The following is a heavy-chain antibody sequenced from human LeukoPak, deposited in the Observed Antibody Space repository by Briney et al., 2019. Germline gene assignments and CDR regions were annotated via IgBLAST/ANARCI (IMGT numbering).Heavy chain of an antibody. D-gene: IGHD4-17*01. J-gene: IGHJ5*02. V-gene: IGHV4-59*01. CDR3: ATCRDEFGDYGFTS. CDR1: GDSISSNY. Sequence: PSETLSLPCTVSGDSISSNYWSWIRQPPRKGLEWHGYIYDSGSTKYNPSLRSRVTISVDPSKNLVSLKLPSVTAADTAVYYCATCRDEFGDYGFTSWGQGSLVTVSS. CDR2: IYDSGST.